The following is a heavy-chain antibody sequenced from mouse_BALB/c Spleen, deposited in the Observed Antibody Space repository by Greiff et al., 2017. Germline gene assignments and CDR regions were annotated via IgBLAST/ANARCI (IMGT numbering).Heavy chain of an antibody. CDR3: TRSPITTVGEYYFDY. CDR1: GFTFSSYT. CDR2: ISSGGSYT. J-gene: IGHJ2*01. V-gene: IGHV5-6-4*01. Sequence: VESGGGLVKPGGSLKLSCAASGFTFSSYTMSWVRQTPEKRLEWVATISSGGSYTYYPDSVKGRFTISRDNAKNTLYLQMSSLKSEDTAMYYCTRSPITTVGEYYFDYWGQGTTLTVSS. D-gene: IGHD1-1*01.